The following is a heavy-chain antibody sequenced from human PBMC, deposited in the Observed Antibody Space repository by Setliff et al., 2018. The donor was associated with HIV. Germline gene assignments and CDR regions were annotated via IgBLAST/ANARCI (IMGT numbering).Heavy chain of an antibody. Sequence: GSLRLSCAASGFTFSSYEMNWVRQAPGKGLEWVSYISSSGSTIYYADSVKGRFTISRDNAKNSLFLQMNSLRAEDTAVYYCAGDLDYYFDYWGQGTLVTVSS. CDR1: GFTFSSYE. J-gene: IGHJ4*02. V-gene: IGHV3-48*03. CDR3: AGDLDYYFDY. CDR2: ISSSGSTI. D-gene: IGHD1-1*01.